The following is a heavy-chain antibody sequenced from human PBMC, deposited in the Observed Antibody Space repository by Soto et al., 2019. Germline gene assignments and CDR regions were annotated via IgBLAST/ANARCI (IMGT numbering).Heavy chain of an antibody. D-gene: IGHD6-13*01. CDR1: GVTFSSYA. J-gene: IGHJ4*02. CDR3: ARGDYSRRPGTLDY. V-gene: IGHV1-69*01. CDR2: IIPIFGTA. Sequence: QVQLVQSGAGVKKPGSSVKVSCKASGVTFSSYAISWVRQAPGQGLEWMGGIIPIFGTANYAQKFQGRVTITADESTSTAYMELSSLITEDTAVYYCARGDYSRRPGTLDYWGQGTLVTVSS.